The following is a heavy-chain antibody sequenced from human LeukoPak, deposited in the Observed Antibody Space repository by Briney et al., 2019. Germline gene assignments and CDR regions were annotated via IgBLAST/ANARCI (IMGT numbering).Heavy chain of an antibody. CDR2: INPNSGGT. D-gene: IGHD3-10*01. J-gene: IGHJ4*02. CDR1: GYTFTGYY. CDR3: ARERYYSSGNYNNRIDY. Sequence: GASVKVSCKASGYTFTGYYMHWVRQAPGQGLEWRGWINPNSGGTNYAQKFQGRVTMTRDTSISTAYMELSRLRSDDTALYYCARERYYSSGNYNNRIDYWGQGTLVTVSS. V-gene: IGHV1-2*02.